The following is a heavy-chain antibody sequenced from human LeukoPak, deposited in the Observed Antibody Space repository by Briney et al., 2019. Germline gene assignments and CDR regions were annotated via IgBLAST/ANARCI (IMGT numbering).Heavy chain of an antibody. D-gene: IGHD3-10*01. CDR2: MNPNSGNT. Sequence: ASVKVSCKASGYTFTSYDINWVRQATEQGLEWMGWMNPNSGNTGYAQKFQGRVTMTRNTSISTAYMELSSLRSEDTAVYYCARVRAGSGSYNRGTDYWGQGTLVTVSS. V-gene: IGHV1-8*01. CDR1: GYTFTSYD. J-gene: IGHJ4*02. CDR3: ARVRAGSGSYNRGTDY.